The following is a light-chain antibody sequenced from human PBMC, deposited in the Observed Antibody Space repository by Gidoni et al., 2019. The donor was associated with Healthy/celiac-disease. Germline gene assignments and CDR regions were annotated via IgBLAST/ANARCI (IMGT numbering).Light chain of an antibody. CDR2: LGS. CDR1: QSLLHSNGYYY. J-gene: IGKJ5*01. V-gene: IGKV2-28*01. CDR3: MQALQTPRT. Sequence: DIVMTQSPLSLPVTPGEPASLSCRSSQSLLHSNGYYYLDWYLQKPGQSPQLLIYLGSNRASGVPDRFSGSGSGTDFTLKISRVEAEDVGVYYCMQALQTPRTFGQGTRLEIK.